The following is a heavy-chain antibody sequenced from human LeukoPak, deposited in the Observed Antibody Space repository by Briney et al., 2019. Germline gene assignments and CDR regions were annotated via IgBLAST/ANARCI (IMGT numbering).Heavy chain of an antibody. CDR2: IYSGGST. CDR3: AREGWGSGYHKDAFDI. J-gene: IGHJ3*02. CDR1: GFTFSDYY. D-gene: IGHD3-22*01. Sequence: PGGSLRLSCAASGFTFSDYYMSWVRQAPGKGLGWVSVIYSGGSTYYADSVKGRFTISRDNSKNTLYLQMNSLRAEDTAVYYCAREGWGSGYHKDAFDIWGQGTMVTVSS. V-gene: IGHV3-53*01.